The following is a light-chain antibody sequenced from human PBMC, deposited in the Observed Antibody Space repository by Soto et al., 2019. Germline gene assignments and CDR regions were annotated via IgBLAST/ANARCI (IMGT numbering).Light chain of an antibody. V-gene: IGKV1-39*01. J-gene: IGKJ1*01. CDR3: QQSYSTPRT. Sequence: DIQMTQSPSSLSASVGDRVTITCRASQSISGYINWYQQKPGKAPKLLIYAASSLQSGVPSRFSGSVSGTDFTLTISSLQPEDFATYYCQQSYSTPRTFGQGTKVDI. CDR2: AAS. CDR1: QSISGY.